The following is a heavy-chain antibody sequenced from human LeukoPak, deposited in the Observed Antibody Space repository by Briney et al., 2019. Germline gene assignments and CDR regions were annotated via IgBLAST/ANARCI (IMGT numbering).Heavy chain of an antibody. CDR3: ARDDSYGDYVHWFDP. D-gene: IGHD4-17*01. CDR1: GGSISGYY. J-gene: IGHJ5*02. V-gene: IGHV4-4*07. CDR2: IYTSGST. Sequence: SETLSLTCTVSGGSISGYYWSWIRQPAGKGLEWNGRIYTSGSTNYNPSLKSRVTMSVDTSKNQFSLKLSSVTAADTAVYYCARDDSYGDYVHWFDPWGQGTLVTVSS.